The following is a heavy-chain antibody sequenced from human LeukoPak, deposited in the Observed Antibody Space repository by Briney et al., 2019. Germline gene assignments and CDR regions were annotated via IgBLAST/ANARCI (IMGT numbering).Heavy chain of an antibody. CDR3: AKIRGYGDYYDAFDI. Sequence: PGRSLRLSCAASGFTFSSYGMHWVRQAPGKGLEWVAVISYDGSNKYYADSVEGRFTISRDNSKNTLYLQMNSLRAEDTAVYYCAKIRGYGDYYDAFDIWGQGTMVTVSS. J-gene: IGHJ3*02. V-gene: IGHV3-30*18. CDR2: ISYDGSNK. CDR1: GFTFSSYG. D-gene: IGHD4-17*01.